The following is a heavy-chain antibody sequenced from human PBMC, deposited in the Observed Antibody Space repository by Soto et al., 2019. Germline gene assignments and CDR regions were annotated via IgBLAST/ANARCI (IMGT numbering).Heavy chain of an antibody. CDR1: GYTFTSYY. CDR2: INPSGGST. J-gene: IGHJ4*02. Sequence: ASVKVSCKASGYTFTSYYTHWVRQAPGQGLEWMGIINPSGGSTSYAQKFQGRVTMTRDTSTSTVYMELSSLRSEDTAVYYCARDDLRRDGYTYGLGYWGEGTLVTVSS. D-gene: IGHD5-12*01. CDR3: ARDDLRRDGYTYGLGY. V-gene: IGHV1-46*01.